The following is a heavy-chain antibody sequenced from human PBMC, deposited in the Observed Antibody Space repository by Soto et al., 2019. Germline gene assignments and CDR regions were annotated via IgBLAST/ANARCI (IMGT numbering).Heavy chain of an antibody. CDR2: IYYSGST. V-gene: IGHV4-39*01. CDR1: GGSISSNTYY. Sequence: QLQLQESGPGLVKPSETLSLSCTVSGGSISSNTYYWGWIRQPPGKGLEWIGSIYYSGSTYYNPSPKSRVTIFVDTSKDQFSLKLRSVTAADTAVYFCARSCSTPSCYTERAFDIWGQGTMVTVSS. J-gene: IGHJ3*02. CDR3: ARSCSTPSCYTERAFDI. D-gene: IGHD2-2*02.